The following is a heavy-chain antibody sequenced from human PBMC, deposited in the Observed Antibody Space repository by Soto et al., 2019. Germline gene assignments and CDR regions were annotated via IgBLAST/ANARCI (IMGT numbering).Heavy chain of an antibody. V-gene: IGHV3-11*03. CDR3: ARTIAAAGGRRYFDL. CDR1: GFTFSDYY. CDR2: ISSSSSYT. J-gene: IGHJ2*01. D-gene: IGHD6-13*01. Sequence: GGSLRLSCAASGFTFSDYYMSWIRQAPGKGLERVSYISSSSSYTNYADSVKGRFTISRDNAKNSLYLQMNSLRDEDTAVYHCARTIAAAGGRRYFDLWGRGTLVTVSS.